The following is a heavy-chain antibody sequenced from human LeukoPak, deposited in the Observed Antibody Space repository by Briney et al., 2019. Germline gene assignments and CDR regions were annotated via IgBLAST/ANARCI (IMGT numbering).Heavy chain of an antibody. J-gene: IGHJ6*02. Sequence: SETLSLTCTVSGGSISSYYWSWIRQPPGKGLEWIGYIYYSGSTNYNPSLKSRVTISVDTSRNQFSLKLSSVTAADTAVYYCARGGTVRNGMDVWGQGTTVTVSS. V-gene: IGHV4-59*01. D-gene: IGHD1-26*01. CDR2: IYYSGST. CDR3: ARGGTVRNGMDV. CDR1: GGSISSYY.